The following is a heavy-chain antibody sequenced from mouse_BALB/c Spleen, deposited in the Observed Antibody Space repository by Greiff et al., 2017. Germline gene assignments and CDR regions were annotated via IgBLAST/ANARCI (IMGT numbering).Heavy chain of an antibody. CDR2: ISTYYGDA. Sequence: QVQLKQSGAELVRPGVSVKISCKGSGYTFTDYAMHWVKQSHAKSLEWIGVISTYYGDASYNQKFKGKATMTVDKSSSTAYMELARLTSEDSAIYYCARSPSELLRGVGGYFDVWGAGTTVTVSS. CDR1: GYTFTDYA. CDR3: ARSPSELLRGVGGYFDV. J-gene: IGHJ1*01. V-gene: IGHV1S137*01. D-gene: IGHD1-1*01.